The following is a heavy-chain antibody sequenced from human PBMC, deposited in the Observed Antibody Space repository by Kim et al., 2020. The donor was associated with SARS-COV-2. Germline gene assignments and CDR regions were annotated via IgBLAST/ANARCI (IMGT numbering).Heavy chain of an antibody. Sequence: GGSLRLSCAASGFTFSSYSMNWVRQAPGKGLEWVSSISSSSAYIYYADSVKGRFTIPRDNAKNSLYLQMNSLRAEDTAGYYCARDSPQPGIASAENLNGGMDVWGQGTTVTVSS. CDR3: ARDSPQPGIASAENLNGGMDV. CDR1: GFTFSSYS. CDR2: ISSSSAYI. V-gene: IGHV3-21*04. D-gene: IGHD6-13*01. J-gene: IGHJ6*02.